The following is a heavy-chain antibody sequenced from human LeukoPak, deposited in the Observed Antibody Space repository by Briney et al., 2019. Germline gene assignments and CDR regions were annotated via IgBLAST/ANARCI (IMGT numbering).Heavy chain of an antibody. CDR1: GFTFSDHY. CDR2: ITSSSSYT. CDR3: ARESGYCSGGTCMNRHYFDH. V-gene: IGHV3-11*05. Sequence: GESLRLSCAASGFTFSDHYMSWIRQAPGKGLEWVSYITSSSSYTKYADSVKGRFTISRDNAKNSLYLQMNGLRAEDTAVYYCARESGYCSGGTCMNRHYFDHWGQGTLVTVSS. D-gene: IGHD2-15*01. J-gene: IGHJ4*02.